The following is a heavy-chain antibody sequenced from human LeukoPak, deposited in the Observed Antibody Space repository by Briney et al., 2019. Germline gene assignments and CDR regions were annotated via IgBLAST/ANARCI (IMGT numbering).Heavy chain of an antibody. CDR2: IYYSGST. J-gene: IGHJ4*02. V-gene: IGHV4-59*01. CDR1: GGSISSYY. D-gene: IGHD3-22*01. CDR3: ARRVRYYDSSGYYRYFDY. Sequence: PSETLSLTCTVSGGSISSYYWSWIRQPPGKGLEWIGYIYYSGSTNYNPSLKSRVTISVDTSKNQFSLKLSSVTAADTAVYYCARRVRYYDSSGYYRYFDYWGQGTLVTVSS.